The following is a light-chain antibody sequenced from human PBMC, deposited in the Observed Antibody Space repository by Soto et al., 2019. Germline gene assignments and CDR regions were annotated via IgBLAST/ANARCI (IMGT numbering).Light chain of an antibody. CDR1: QSISSW. CDR3: QQYNSMGT. Sequence: DIQMTQSPSTLSSSLGDIFTITFRSSQSISSWLAWFQQKPGKAPKLLIYKASTLERGVPSRFSGSGSGTEFTLTISSLQPDDFATYYCQQYNSMGTFGQGTKVDIK. CDR2: KAS. J-gene: IGKJ1*01. V-gene: IGKV1-5*03.